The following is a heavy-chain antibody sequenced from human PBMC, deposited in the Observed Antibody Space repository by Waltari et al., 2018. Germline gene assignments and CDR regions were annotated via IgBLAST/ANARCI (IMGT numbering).Heavy chain of an antibody. CDR2: INPNRGGT. J-gene: IGHJ4*02. CDR3: ARGSSIAARPWDY. V-gene: IGHV1-2*02. CDR1: GYTFTGYY. Sequence: QVQLVQSGAEVKKPGASVKVSCKASGYTFTGYYMHWVRQAPGQGLEWMGWINPNRGGTNYAQKFQGRVTMTRDTSISTAYMELSRLRSDDTAVYYCARGSSIAARPWDYWGQGTLVTVSS. D-gene: IGHD6-6*01.